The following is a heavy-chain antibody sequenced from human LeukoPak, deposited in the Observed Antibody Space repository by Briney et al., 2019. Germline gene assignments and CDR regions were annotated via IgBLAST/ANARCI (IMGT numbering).Heavy chain of an antibody. V-gene: IGHV4-4*09. J-gene: IGHJ4*02. CDR2: IYTSGGT. CDR3: ARLTRLSTSPDRYCLDY. D-gene: IGHD6-6*01. CDR1: GDSISSYY. Sequence: PSETLSLTCTVSGDSISSYYWSWIRQPPGKGLEWIGYIYTSGGTNYIPSLKGRVTISIDTSKNQSSLKLSSVTAADSAVYYCARLTRLSTSPDRYCLDYWGQGTLVTVSS.